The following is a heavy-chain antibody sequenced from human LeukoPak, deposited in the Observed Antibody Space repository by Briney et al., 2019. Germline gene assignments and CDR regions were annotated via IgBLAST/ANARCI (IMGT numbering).Heavy chain of an antibody. Sequence: GGSLRLSCAASAFTFRDYWIHWVRKAPGKGLVWVSCINNDGSGTTYADSVKGRFTVSRDNAKNTVSLQMNSLRVEDTAVYYCASLATIIIVPTATPHDYFDPWGQGTVVTVSS. CDR1: AFTFRDYW. J-gene: IGHJ5*02. CDR2: INNDGSGT. D-gene: IGHD2-2*01. CDR3: ASLATIIIVPTATPHDYFDP. V-gene: IGHV3-74*01.